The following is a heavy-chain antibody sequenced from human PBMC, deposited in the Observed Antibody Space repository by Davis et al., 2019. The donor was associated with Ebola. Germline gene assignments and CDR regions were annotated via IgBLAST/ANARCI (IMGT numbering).Heavy chain of an antibody. CDR2: ISSSGSTI. CDR3: ARERLRLLY. Sequence: LSLTCTVSGGSISSSSYYRGWIRQAPGKGLEWVSYISSSGSTIYYADSVKGRFTISRDNAKNSLYLQMNSLRAEDTAVYYCARERLRLLYWGQGTLVTVSS. J-gene: IGHJ4*02. CDR1: GGSISSSSYY. V-gene: IGHV3-11*01. D-gene: IGHD5-12*01.